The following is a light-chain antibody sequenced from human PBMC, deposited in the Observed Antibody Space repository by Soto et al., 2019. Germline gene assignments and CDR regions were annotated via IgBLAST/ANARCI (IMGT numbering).Light chain of an antibody. Sequence: QSALTQPPSASGSPGQSVTISCTGTSSDVGDYNYVSWYQQHPGKAPKLMIYEVSKRPSGVPDRFSGSKSGNTASLTVSGLKAEDEADYYCSSYAGSNNVVFGGGTTLTVL. CDR3: SSYAGSNNVV. CDR2: EVS. J-gene: IGLJ2*01. V-gene: IGLV2-8*01. CDR1: SSDVGDYNY.